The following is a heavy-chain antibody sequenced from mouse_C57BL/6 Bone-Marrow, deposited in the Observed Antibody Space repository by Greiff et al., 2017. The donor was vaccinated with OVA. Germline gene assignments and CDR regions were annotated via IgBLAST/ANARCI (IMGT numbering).Heavy chain of an antibody. D-gene: IGHD1-1*01. CDR1: GYTFTDYN. CDR2: INPNNGGT. J-gene: IGHJ1*03. V-gene: IGHV1-18*01. CDR3: AREYYYGSYWYFDV. Sequence: EVQLQQSGPELVKPGASVKIPCKASGYTFTDYNMDWVKQSHGKSLEWIGDINPNNGGTIYNQKFKGKATLTVDKSSSTAYMELRSLTSEDTAFYYCAREYYYGSYWYFDVWCTGTTVTVSS.